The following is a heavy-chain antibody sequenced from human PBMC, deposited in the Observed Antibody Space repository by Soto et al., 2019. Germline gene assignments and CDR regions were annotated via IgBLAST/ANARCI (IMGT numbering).Heavy chain of an antibody. J-gene: IGHJ4*02. Sequence: QVQLVQSGAEVKKPGSSVKVSCKASGGTFSSYAISWVRQAPGQGLEWMGGIIPIFGTANYAQKFQGRVTITADESTSTAYMGLSSLRSEDTAVYYCARGWSDYYGSGSYSMGDYWGQGTLVTVSS. CDR3: ARGWSDYYGSGSYSMGDY. V-gene: IGHV1-69*01. CDR1: GGTFSSYA. D-gene: IGHD3-10*01. CDR2: IIPIFGTA.